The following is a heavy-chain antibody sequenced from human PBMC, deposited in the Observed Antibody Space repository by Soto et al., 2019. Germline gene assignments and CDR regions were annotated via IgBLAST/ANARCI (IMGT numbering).Heavy chain of an antibody. V-gene: IGHV3-33*01. Sequence: LRLSCAASGFTFSSYGMHWVRQAPGKGLEWVAVIWYDGSNKYYADSVKGRFTISRDNSKNTLYLQMNSLRAEDTAVYYCARDIMGDIVVVPAAKYYYYYYGMDVWGQGTTVTVSS. CDR3: ARDIMGDIVVVPAAKYYYYYYGMDV. J-gene: IGHJ6*02. CDR2: IWYDGSNK. D-gene: IGHD2-2*01. CDR1: GFTFSSYG.